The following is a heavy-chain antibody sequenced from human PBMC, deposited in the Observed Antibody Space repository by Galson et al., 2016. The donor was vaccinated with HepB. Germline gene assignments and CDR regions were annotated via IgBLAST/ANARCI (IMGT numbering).Heavy chain of an antibody. CDR1: GFTFSTYW. V-gene: IGHV3-74*01. J-gene: IGHJ3*02. CDR2: INSDGSNT. D-gene: IGHD1-26*01. Sequence: SLRLSCAASGFTFSTYWMHWVRQVPGKGLVWVSRINSDGSNTNYADSVKGRFTISRDNSKNTLYLRMNSLRAEDTAVYYCARGSSGTYPRAFDIWGQGTVLTVSS. CDR3: ARGSSGTYPRAFDI.